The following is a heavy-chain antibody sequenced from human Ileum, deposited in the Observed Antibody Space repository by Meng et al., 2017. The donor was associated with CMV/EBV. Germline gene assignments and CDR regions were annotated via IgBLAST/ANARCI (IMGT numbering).Heavy chain of an antibody. J-gene: IGHJ4*02. CDR2: VKQDGSEK. D-gene: IGHD4-11*01. CDR3: ARLTTGGADYFDY. CDR1: GFTFSSYW. Sequence: GESLKISCAASGFTFSSYWMSWVRQAPGKGLEWVANVKQDGSEKYYVDSVKGQFTISRDNAKNSLYLQMNSLRAEDTAVYYCARLTTGGADYFDYWGQGTLATVPS. V-gene: IGHV3-7*01.